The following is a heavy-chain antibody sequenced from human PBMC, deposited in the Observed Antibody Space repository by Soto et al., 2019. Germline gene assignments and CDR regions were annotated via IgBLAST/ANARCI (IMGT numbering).Heavy chain of an antibody. CDR3: ARVRRPVTTYDWFDP. CDR2: IDPSDSYT. V-gene: IGHV5-10-1*01. J-gene: IGHJ5*02. CDR1: GYSFTSYW. Sequence: PGESLKISCKGSGYSFTSYWISWVRQMPGKGLEWMGRIDPSDSYTNYSPSFQGHVTISADKSISTAYLQWSSLKASDTAMYYCARVRRPVTTYDWFDPWGQGTLVTVSS. D-gene: IGHD4-4*01.